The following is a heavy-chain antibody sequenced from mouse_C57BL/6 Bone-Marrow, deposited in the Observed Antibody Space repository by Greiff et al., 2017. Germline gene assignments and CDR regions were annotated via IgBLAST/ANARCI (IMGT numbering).Heavy chain of an antibody. Sequence: VKLQQPGAELVRPGTSVKLSCKASGYTFTSYWMHWVKQRPGQGLEWIGVIDPSDSYTNYNQKFKGKDTLTVDTSSSTAYMHLSSLTSEDSAVYYCARYDYDPYYYAMDYWGQGTSVTVSS. CDR3: ARYDYDPYYYAMDY. J-gene: IGHJ4*01. V-gene: IGHV1-59*01. CDR1: GYTFTSYW. D-gene: IGHD2-4*01. CDR2: IDPSDSYT.